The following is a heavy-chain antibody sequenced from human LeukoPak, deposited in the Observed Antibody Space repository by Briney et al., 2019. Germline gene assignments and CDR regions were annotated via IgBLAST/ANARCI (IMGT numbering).Heavy chain of an antibody. D-gene: IGHD3-10*01. CDR3: ARGDTYGSETYAYYYGMDV. Sequence: SETLSLTCAVSGGSISSSNWWSWVRPPPGKGLEWIGEIYHSGSTNYNPSLKSRVTISVDKSKNQFSLKLSSVTAADTAVYYCARGDTYGSETYAYYYGMDVWGQGTTVTVSS. J-gene: IGHJ6*02. V-gene: IGHV4-4*02. CDR1: GGSISSSNW. CDR2: IYHSGST.